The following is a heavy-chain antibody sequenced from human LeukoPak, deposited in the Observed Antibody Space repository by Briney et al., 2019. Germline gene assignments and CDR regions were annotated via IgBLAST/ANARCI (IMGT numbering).Heavy chain of an antibody. D-gene: IGHD6-13*01. CDR2: IYTSGST. CDR1: AGSISNFY. J-gene: IGHJ4*02. Sequence: PSETLSLTCSISAGSISNFYWSWIRQPAGKGLEWIGRIYTSGSTNYNPSLKSRVTMSVDTSKKQFSLKLSSVTAADTAVYYCARDRRYSSSWYLDYWGQGTLVTVSS. CDR3: ARDRRYSSSWYLDY. V-gene: IGHV4-4*07.